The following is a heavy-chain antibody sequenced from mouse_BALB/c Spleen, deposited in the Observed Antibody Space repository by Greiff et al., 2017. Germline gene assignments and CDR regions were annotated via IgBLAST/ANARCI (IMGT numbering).Heavy chain of an antibody. J-gene: IGHJ4*01. CDR3: ARGMITTTNYAMDY. V-gene: IGHV1S81*02. CDR2: INPSNGRT. D-gene: IGHD2-4*01. Sequence: QVQLQQPGAELVKPGASVKLSCKASGYTFTSYWMHWVKQRPGQGLEWIGEINPSNGRTNYNEKFKSKATLTVDKSSSTAYMQLSSLTSEDSAVYDCARGMITTTNYAMDYWGQGTSVTVSS. CDR1: GYTFTSYW.